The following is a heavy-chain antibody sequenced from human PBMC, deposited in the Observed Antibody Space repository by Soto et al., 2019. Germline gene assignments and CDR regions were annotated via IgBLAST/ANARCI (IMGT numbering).Heavy chain of an antibody. CDR3: ARDRGYSYGLHAFDI. V-gene: IGHV1-8*01. Sequence: ASVKVSCKASGYTFTSYDINWVRQATGQGLEWMGWMNPNSGNTGYAQKFQGRVTITRDTSANTAYMELSSLRSEDTAVYYCARDRGYSYGLHAFDIWGQGTMVTVSS. J-gene: IGHJ3*02. D-gene: IGHD5-18*01. CDR1: GYTFTSYD. CDR2: MNPNSGNT.